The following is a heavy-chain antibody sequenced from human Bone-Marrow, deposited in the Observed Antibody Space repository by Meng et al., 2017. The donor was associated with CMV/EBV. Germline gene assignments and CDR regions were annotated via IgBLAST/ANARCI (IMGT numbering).Heavy chain of an antibody. J-gene: IGHJ5*02. Sequence: SVKVSCKASGGTFSSYAISWVRQAPGQGLEWMGGIIPIFGTANYAQKFQGRVTITTDESTSTAYMELRSLRSDDTAVYYCARAYSNIWPNWFAPWGQGTLVTVAS. V-gene: IGHV1-69*05. CDR2: IIPIFGTA. D-gene: IGHD6-13*01. CDR3: ARAYSNIWPNWFAP. CDR1: GGTFSSYA.